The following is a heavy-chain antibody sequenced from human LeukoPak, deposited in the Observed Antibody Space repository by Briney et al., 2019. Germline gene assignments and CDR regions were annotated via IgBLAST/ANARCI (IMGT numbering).Heavy chain of an antibody. CDR2: IYTSGTT. CDR3: ARDRSSGYGIDF. V-gene: IGHV4-61*02. Sequence: SQTLSLTCTVSGGSVRRGNYYWTWIRQPAGSGLEWIGRIYTSGTTDYNPSLRTRVTISVDTSKNQFSLKLSSVTAADTAVYYCARDRSSGYGIDFWGQGTLVTVSS. J-gene: IGHJ4*02. D-gene: IGHD6-25*01. CDR1: GGSVRRGNYY.